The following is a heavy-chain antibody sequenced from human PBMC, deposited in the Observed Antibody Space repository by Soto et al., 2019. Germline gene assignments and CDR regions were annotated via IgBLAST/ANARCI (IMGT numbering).Heavy chain of an antibody. CDR3: AHRIVGEDAFDI. Sequence: QITLKESGPTLVKPTQTLTLTCTLSGFSLNTSGVSVGWIRQPPGKALEWLALIYWDDDKRYSPSLKNRLTITKDTPKNQVALIMTHMDPVETATYYCAHRIVGEDAFDIWGQGTLVTVSS. CDR2: IYWDDDK. D-gene: IGHD2-15*01. CDR1: GFSLNTSGVS. J-gene: IGHJ3*02. V-gene: IGHV2-5*02.